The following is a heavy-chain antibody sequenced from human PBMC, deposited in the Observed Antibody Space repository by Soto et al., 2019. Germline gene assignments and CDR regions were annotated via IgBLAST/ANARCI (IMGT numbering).Heavy chain of an antibody. Sequence: QVQLVQSGAEVKKPGASVRVSCKASGDMFTRYGFSWVRQAPGQGLEWVGWVSAYNGETGYAQKFRGRVTMTTDTSRNTVYMDLTSLRVDEKAMYYCARVGDYELNNWLDPWGQGTPVTVSS. V-gene: IGHV1-18*01. CDR1: GDMFTRYG. J-gene: IGHJ5*02. D-gene: IGHD4-17*01. CDR3: ARVGDYELNNWLDP. CDR2: VSAYNGET.